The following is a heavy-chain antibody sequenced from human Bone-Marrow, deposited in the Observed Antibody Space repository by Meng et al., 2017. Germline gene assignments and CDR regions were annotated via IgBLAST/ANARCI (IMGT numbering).Heavy chain of an antibody. CDR3: ARAWNYYDSSGYYYYFDY. CDR1: GYTLPSYD. CDR2: IIPIFGTA. D-gene: IGHD3-22*01. V-gene: IGHV1-69*06. Sequence: GPVGQSGAEVKKPWASVKVSCKASGYTLPSYDISWVRQAPGQGLEWMGGIIPIFGTANYAQKFQGRVTITADKSTSTAYMELSSLRSEDTAVYYCARAWNYYDSSGYYYYFDYWGQGTLVTVSS. J-gene: IGHJ4*02.